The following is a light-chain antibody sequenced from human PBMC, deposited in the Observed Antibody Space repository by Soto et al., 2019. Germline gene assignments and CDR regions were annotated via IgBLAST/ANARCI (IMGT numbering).Light chain of an antibody. CDR3: LQDYNYPLT. CDR2: GAS. J-gene: IGKJ4*01. Sequence: EIWMTQSPATLSVSRGETSKLSCRASQSINSDVAWYQQKVGQTPRLLIHGASTRATGIAARFSGSGSGTDFTLTISSLQPEDFATYYCLQDYNYPLTFGGGTKVDIK. V-gene: IGKV3D-15*01. CDR1: QSINSD.